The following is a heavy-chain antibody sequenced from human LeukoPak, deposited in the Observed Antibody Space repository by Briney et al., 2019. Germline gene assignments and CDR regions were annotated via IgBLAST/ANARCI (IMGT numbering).Heavy chain of an antibody. CDR1: GFTFSNYA. D-gene: IGHD3-3*01. Sequence: GGSLRLSCVASGFTFSNYAMSRVRQGPGKGLEWVSAISDAGTDTYYADAVRGRFTISRDNSKNGLFLQMNSLRVEDTAVYYCAKDRIFGAVIREFGMDVWGPGTTVTVSS. J-gene: IGHJ6*02. CDR3: AKDRIFGAVIREFGMDV. V-gene: IGHV3-23*01. CDR2: ISDAGTDT.